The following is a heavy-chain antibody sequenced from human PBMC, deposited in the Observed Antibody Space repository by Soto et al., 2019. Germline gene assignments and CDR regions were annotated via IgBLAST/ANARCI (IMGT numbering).Heavy chain of an antibody. D-gene: IGHD5-12*01. Sequence: EVQLLESGGGLVQPGGSLRVSCAASGFTFSKYAMSWVRQAPGKGLEWVSGISGSGSQTYYADSVKGRFTISRDNSKEMLYLQMNGLRAEDTAVYYCAKDSGYARYYFEYWGQGTLVTVSS. J-gene: IGHJ4*02. CDR1: GFTFSKYA. V-gene: IGHV3-23*01. CDR2: ISGSGSQT. CDR3: AKDSGYARYYFEY.